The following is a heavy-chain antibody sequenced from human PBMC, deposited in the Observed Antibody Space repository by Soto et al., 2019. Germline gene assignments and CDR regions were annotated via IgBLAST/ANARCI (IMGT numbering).Heavy chain of an antibody. J-gene: IGHJ4*02. V-gene: IGHV1-46*02. CDR3: ARGGPIWVVTASFDN. CDR1: GYTFNTYY. D-gene: IGHD2-21*02. Sequence: QVQLVQSGAEVRKPGASVKVSCKPSGYTFNTYYLHWLRQAPGQALEWMGVIHPSGGGTTYAQKFLGRVTVSRDTSTTTVFMELRSLRSDDMGVYFWARGGPIWVVTASFDNWGQGNLVTVSS. CDR2: IHPSGGGT.